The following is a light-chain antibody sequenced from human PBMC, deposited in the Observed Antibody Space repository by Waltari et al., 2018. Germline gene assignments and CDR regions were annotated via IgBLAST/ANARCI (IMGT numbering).Light chain of an antibody. Sequence: QSVLTQPPSVSGAPRQRVTISCPGSSSNTGPNSVNWYQQLPGKPPKLLIYSDDLLSSGVSDRFSGSKSGTSASLAIAGLQSEDEAHYYCAAWDASLSSWLFGGGTKLTVL. CDR1: SSNTGPNS. J-gene: IGLJ3*02. CDR2: SDD. CDR3: AAWDASLSSWL. V-gene: IGLV1-36*01.